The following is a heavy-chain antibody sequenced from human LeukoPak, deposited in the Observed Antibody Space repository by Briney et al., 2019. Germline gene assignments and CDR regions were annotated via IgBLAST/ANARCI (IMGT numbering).Heavy chain of an antibody. CDR2: IDPSDSYT. D-gene: IGHD7-27*01. V-gene: IGHV5-10-1*01. Sequence: GESLKISCKGSGYSFTSYWITWVRQMPGKGLEWMGKIDPSDSYTIYSPSFEGHVTISADKSISTAYLEWSSLEASDTAIYYCACPWGFRGQGTLLTVSS. CDR1: GYSFTSYW. J-gene: IGHJ4*02. CDR3: ACPWGF.